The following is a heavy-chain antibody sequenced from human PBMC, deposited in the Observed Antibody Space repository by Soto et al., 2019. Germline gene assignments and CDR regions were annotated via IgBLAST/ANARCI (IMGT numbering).Heavy chain of an antibody. D-gene: IGHD6-13*01. V-gene: IGHV3-11*05. CDR2: ISSSSSYT. J-gene: IGHJ4*02. Sequence: PGGSLRLSCAASGFTFSDYYMSWIRQAPGKGLEWVSYISSSSSYTNYADSVKGRFTISRDNSKNTLYLQMNSLRAEDTAVYYCAKDLGSSSWANFDYWGQGTLVTVSS. CDR1: GFTFSDYY. CDR3: AKDLGSSSWANFDY.